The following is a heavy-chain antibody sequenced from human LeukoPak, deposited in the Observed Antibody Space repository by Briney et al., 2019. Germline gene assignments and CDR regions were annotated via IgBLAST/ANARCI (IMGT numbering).Heavy chain of an antibody. J-gene: IGHJ4*02. V-gene: IGHV3-21*01. CDR1: GFTFSSYS. D-gene: IGHD4-17*01. CDR2: ISSSSSYI. Sequence: PGGSLRLSCAASGFTFSSYSMNWVRQAPGKGLEWVSSISSSSSYIYYADSVKGRFTISRDNAKNSLYLQMNSLRAEDTAVYYCAREWDYGDYFNYWGQGTLVTVSS. CDR3: AREWDYGDYFNY.